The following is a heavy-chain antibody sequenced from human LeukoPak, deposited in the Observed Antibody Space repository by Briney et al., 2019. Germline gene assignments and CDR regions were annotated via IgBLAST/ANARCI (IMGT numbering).Heavy chain of an antibody. J-gene: IGHJ5*02. CDR2: INHSGST. CDR1: GGSFSGYY. D-gene: IGHD1-26*01. V-gene: IGHV4-34*01. Sequence: SETLSLTCAVYGGSFSGYYWSWIRQPPGKGLEWIGEINHSGSTNYNPSLKSRVTISVDTSKNQFSLKLSSVTAADTAVYYCARVRSGSYVTYNWFDPWGQGTLVTVSS. CDR3: ARVRSGSYVTYNWFDP.